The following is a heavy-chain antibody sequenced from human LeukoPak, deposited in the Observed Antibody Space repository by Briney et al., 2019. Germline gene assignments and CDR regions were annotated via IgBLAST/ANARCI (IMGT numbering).Heavy chain of an antibody. V-gene: IGHV3-74*01. D-gene: IGHD5-24*01. CDR2: IHNDGTGT. CDR1: GFTFSNYW. Sequence: RSGGSLRLSCAASGFTFSNYWMYWVRQAPGKGPVWVSRIHNDGTGTSYADSVKGRFTVSRDNAKNTLYLQMNSLRAEDTAVYYCAGRGDGYNNGMDVWGQGTTVTVSS. CDR3: AGRGDGYNNGMDV. J-gene: IGHJ6*02.